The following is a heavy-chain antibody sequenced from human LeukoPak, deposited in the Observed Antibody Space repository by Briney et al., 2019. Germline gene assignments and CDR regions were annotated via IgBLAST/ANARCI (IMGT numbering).Heavy chain of an antibody. CDR1: GYRFTNYW. D-gene: IGHD5-18*01. Sequence: GESLKISCKGSGYRFTNYWIGWVRQMPGKGLEWMGIIYPGDSDTRYSPSFQGQVTISADKAISTAYLQWNSLKASDTAMYYCARRGYSYAAPYYFDYWGQGTLVTVSS. J-gene: IGHJ4*02. CDR2: IYPGDSDT. CDR3: ARRGYSYAAPYYFDY. V-gene: IGHV5-51*01.